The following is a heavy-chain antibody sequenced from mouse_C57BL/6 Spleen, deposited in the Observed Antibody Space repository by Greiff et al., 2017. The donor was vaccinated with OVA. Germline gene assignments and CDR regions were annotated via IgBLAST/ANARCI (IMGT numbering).Heavy chain of an antibody. CDR3: ARSGYYGSSLAWFAY. CDR2: IYPGDGDT. CDR1: GYAFSSSW. D-gene: IGHD1-1*01. J-gene: IGHJ3*01. V-gene: IGHV1-82*01. Sequence: QVQLQQSGPELVKPGASVEISCKASGYAFSSSWMNWVKQRPGKGLEWIGRIYPGDGDTNYNGKFKGKATLTADKSSSTAYMQLSSLTSEDSAVYFCARSGYYGSSLAWFAYWGQGTLVTVSA.